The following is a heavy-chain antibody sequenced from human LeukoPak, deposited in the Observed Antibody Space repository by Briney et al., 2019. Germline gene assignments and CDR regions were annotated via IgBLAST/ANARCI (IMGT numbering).Heavy chain of an antibody. V-gene: IGHV3-23*01. CDR2: ISGSGGTT. CDR1: GVTFSSYA. Sequence: PGGSLRLSCTASGVTFSSYAMSWVRQAPGKGLVWVSGISGSGGTTYYADSVKGRFTISRDNYKNTLYLQMKSLSAYHTAVYFCASRYCSGVSCPLGYWGQGTLVTVSS. D-gene: IGHD2-15*01. CDR3: ASRYCSGVSCPLGY. J-gene: IGHJ4*02.